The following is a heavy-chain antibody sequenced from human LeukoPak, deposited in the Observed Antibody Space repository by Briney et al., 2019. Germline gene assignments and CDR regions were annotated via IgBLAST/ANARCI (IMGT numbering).Heavy chain of an antibody. J-gene: IGHJ4*02. D-gene: IGHD5-18*01. V-gene: IGHV3-13*01. CDR1: GFTLGGHD. CDR2: VSAGHHA. Sequence: AGTLRLSCTASGFTLGGHDMHWVRQTPGHSLEWIAAVSAGHHAFYAGSVKGRFTVSREDAKNSLYLQMNSLRAGDTAVYYCVREARGYHYTYFDYWGQGSLVTVSS. CDR3: VREARGYHYTYFDY.